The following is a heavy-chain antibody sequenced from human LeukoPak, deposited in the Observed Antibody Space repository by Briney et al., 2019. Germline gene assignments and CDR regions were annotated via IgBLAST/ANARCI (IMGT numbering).Heavy chain of an antibody. CDR2: INPSGGST. CDR1: GDTFTSYY. Sequence: APVKVSCKASGDTFTSYYMHWVRQAPGQGLEWMGIINPSGGSTSYAQKFQGRVTMTRDTSTSAVYMELSSLRSEDTAGYYCARDGDIVATIPYFDYWGQGTLVTVSS. V-gene: IGHV1-46*01. D-gene: IGHD5-12*01. J-gene: IGHJ4*02. CDR3: ARDGDIVATIPYFDY.